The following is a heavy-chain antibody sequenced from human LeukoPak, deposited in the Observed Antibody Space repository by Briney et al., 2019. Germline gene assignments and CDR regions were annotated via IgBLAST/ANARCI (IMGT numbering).Heavy chain of an antibody. CDR1: GGSISSGGYS. CDR2: IYYSAST. V-gene: IGHV4-61*08. D-gene: IGHD1-26*01. Sequence: SETLSLTCAVSGGSISSGGYSWSWIRQPPGKGLEWSGYIYYSASTNYNPSLNSRVTISVDTSKNQFSLKLSSVTAADTAVYYCARDRGIVGALGDAFDIWGQGTMVTVSS. J-gene: IGHJ3*02. CDR3: ARDRGIVGALGDAFDI.